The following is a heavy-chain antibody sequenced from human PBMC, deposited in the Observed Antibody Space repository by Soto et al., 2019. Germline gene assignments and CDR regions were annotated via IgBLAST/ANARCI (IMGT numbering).Heavy chain of an antibody. D-gene: IGHD6-13*01. CDR3: ARHSGVAEDGTD. V-gene: IGHV5-51*01. CDR1: GHSFTTNW. Sequence: GESLKISCKGSGHSFTTNWIGWVRQMPGKGLEWMGVIYPGGSDTRYSPSFQGQVAISADKSINTAYLQWSSLKASDTAMYYCARHSGVAEDGTDWGQGTLVTVSS. CDR2: IYPGGSDT. J-gene: IGHJ1*01.